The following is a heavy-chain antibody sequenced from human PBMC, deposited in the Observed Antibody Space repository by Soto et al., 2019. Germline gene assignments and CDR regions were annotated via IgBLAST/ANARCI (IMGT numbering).Heavy chain of an antibody. Sequence: QVPLVQSGAEVRRPGASVKVSCKASGYTFSNDGINWVRQAPGQGLEWMGWISAYNGNTEYAQNFQGRVTMTTDTPTSTAYMELRSLRSDDTAVYSCARGGPTSADYYYGMDVWGLGTTVTVSS. CDR1: GYTFSNDG. CDR2: ISAYNGNT. CDR3: ARGGPTSADYYYGMDV. D-gene: IGHD3-10*01. J-gene: IGHJ6*02. V-gene: IGHV1-18*01.